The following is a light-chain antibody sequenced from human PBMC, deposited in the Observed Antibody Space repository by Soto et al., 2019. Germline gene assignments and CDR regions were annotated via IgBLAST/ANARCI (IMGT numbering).Light chain of an antibody. J-gene: IGKJ4*01. CDR1: QSVRSY. CDR3: QQRSNWPST. V-gene: IGKV3-11*01. Sequence: EIVLTQSPVTLSLSPGERATLSCRASQSVRSYLAWYQQKHGQAPRLLIYDAFKRATGIPARFSGSGSGTDFTLTISSLEPEDFAVYYCQQRSNWPSTFGGGTKVEIK. CDR2: DAF.